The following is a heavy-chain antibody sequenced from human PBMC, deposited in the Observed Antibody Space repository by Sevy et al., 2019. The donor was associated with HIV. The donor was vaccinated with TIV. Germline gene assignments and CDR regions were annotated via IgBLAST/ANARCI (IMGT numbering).Heavy chain of an antibody. V-gene: IGHV3-30-3*01. CDR1: GFTFSSYA. D-gene: IGHD3-16*01. J-gene: IGHJ4*02. Sequence: GESLKISCAASGFTFSSYAMHWVRQAPGKGLEWVAVISYDGSNKYYADSVKGRFTISRDNSKNTLYLQMNSLRAEETAVYYCARGLRGPFDYWGQGTLVTVSS. CDR3: ARGLRGPFDY. CDR2: ISYDGSNK.